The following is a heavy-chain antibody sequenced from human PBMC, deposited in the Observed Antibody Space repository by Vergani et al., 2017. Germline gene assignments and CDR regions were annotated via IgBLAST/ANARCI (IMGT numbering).Heavy chain of an antibody. Sequence: QVQLAESGGGRVQPARSLRLSCAASGFSFSSHAIHWVRRPPRKGLEWVAVISNDGSKKSYAEPVKGRFTISRDKTKNTLDLQMNSLRTQDTAVYYCATAGSVTSGSLQKNFYMDVWGKGTTVTVS. D-gene: IGHD3-10*01. CDR1: GFSFSSHA. V-gene: IGHV3-30*03. J-gene: IGHJ6*03. CDR3: ATAGSVTSGSLQKNFYMDV. CDR2: ISNDGSKK.